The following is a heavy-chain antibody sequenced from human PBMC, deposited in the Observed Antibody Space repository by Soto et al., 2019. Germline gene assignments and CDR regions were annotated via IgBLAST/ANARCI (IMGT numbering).Heavy chain of an antibody. D-gene: IGHD5-18*01. V-gene: IGHV4-30-4*01. J-gene: IGHJ4*02. Sequence: QVQLQESGPGLVKPSQTLSLTCTVSGGSISSGDYYWSWIRQPPGKGLEWIGYIYYRGSTYYNPSLKSRVTISVDTSKSQFSLKLISVTAADTAVYYCAIYTAMEPTFDYWGQGTLVTVSS. CDR2: IYYRGST. CDR1: GGSISSGDYY. CDR3: AIYTAMEPTFDY.